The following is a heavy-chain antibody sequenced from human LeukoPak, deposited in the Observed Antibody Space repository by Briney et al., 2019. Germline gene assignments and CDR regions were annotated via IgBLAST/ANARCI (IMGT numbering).Heavy chain of an antibody. V-gene: IGHV1-69*06. CDR2: IIPIFGTA. Sequence: SVKVSPKASGGTLSSYTIRWVRQGPGQGLERMGGIIPIFGTANYAQKFQGRVTITADKSTSTAYMDLSSLRSEDTAVYYCARELAYSSSWYSGAYYYYYGMDVWGKGTTVTVSS. D-gene: IGHD6-13*01. J-gene: IGHJ6*04. CDR1: GGTLSSYT. CDR3: ARELAYSSSWYSGAYYYYYGMDV.